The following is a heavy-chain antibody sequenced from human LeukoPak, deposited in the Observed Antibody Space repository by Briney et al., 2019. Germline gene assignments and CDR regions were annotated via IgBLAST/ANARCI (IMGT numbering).Heavy chain of an antibody. Sequence: GGSLRLSCAASGFTFSSYSMNWVRQAPGKGLEWVSSISSSSSYIYYADSVKGRFTISRDNAKNSLYLQMNSLRAEDTAVYYCARDDVRIIVPFDIWGQGTMVTVSS. CDR2: ISSSSSYI. CDR3: ARDDVRIIVPFDI. V-gene: IGHV3-21*01. J-gene: IGHJ3*02. CDR1: GFTFSSYS. D-gene: IGHD2-21*01.